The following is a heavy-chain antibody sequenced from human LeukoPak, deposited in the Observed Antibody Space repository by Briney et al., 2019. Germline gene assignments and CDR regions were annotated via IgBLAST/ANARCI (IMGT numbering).Heavy chain of an antibody. CDR2: INPSGGST. D-gene: IGHD3-22*01. Sequence: GASVKVSCKASGYTFTSYYMHWVRQAPGQGLEWMGIINPSGGSTSYAQKFQGRVTMTRDTSTSTVYMELSSLRSEDTAVYYCARDYYDSSGYYYVGPPYDAFDIWGQGTMVTVSS. J-gene: IGHJ3*02. V-gene: IGHV1-46*01. CDR3: ARDYYDSSGYYYVGPPYDAFDI. CDR1: GYTFTSYY.